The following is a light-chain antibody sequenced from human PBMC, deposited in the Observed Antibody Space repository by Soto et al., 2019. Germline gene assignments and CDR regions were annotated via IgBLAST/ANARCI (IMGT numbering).Light chain of an antibody. J-gene: IGKJ2*02. CDR1: QSLLHSNGYNY. CDR2: LGS. V-gene: IGKV2-28*01. CDR3: MQALGT. Sequence: DIVMTQSPLSLPVTPGEPASISCRSSQSLLHSNGYNYLDWYLQKPGQSPQLLIYLGSNRASGVPDRCSGSGSGTDFTLKISRVEAEDVGVYYCMQALGTFGQGTKLEIK.